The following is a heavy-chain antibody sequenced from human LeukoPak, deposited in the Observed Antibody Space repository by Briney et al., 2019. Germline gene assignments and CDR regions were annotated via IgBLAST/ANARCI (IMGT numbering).Heavy chain of an antibody. D-gene: IGHD6-13*01. CDR3: ARDGIAAAGINVY. J-gene: IGHJ4*02. V-gene: IGHV3-21*01. CDR1: GFTFSSYS. Sequence: PGGSLRLSCAASGFTFSSYSMNWVRQAPGKGLEWVSSISSSSSYIYYADSVKGRFTISRDNAKNSLYLQMNSLRAEDTAVYYCARDGIAAAGINVYWGQGTLVTVSS. CDR2: ISSSSSYI.